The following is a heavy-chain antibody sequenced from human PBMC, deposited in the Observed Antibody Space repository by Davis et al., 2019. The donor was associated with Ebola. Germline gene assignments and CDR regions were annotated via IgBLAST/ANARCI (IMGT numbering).Heavy chain of an antibody. Sequence: TLSLTCAVSGGSISSGGYSWSWIRQPPGKALEWLARIDWDDDQHYSTSLRTRLSISTDTSKKQVVLTMTNMDPVDTATYYCVRTKSSLAGASDYWGQGILVTVSS. CDR1: GGSISSGGYS. CDR3: VRTKSSLAGASDY. CDR2: IDWDDDQ. J-gene: IGHJ4*02. D-gene: IGHD3-10*01. V-gene: IGHV2-70*11.